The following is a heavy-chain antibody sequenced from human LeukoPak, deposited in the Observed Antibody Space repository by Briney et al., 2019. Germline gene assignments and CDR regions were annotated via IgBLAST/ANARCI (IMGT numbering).Heavy chain of an antibody. CDR3: ARHYLGSGSEDD. Sequence: ASVKVSCKASGYSFSSFGITWVRQAPGQGLEWMGWISRHNGNTDYAQRFRGRVTLTIDTSTTTADMEVRDLIPDDTAVYYCARHYLGSGSEDDWGQGTLVSVSS. D-gene: IGHD3-10*01. CDR1: GYSFSSFG. J-gene: IGHJ4*02. V-gene: IGHV1-18*01. CDR2: ISRHNGNT.